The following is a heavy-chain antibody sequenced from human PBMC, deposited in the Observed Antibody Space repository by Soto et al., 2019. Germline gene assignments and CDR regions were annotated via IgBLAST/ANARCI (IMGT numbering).Heavy chain of an antibody. J-gene: IGHJ4*02. D-gene: IGHD1-1*01. CDR1: GFTFTSSA. CDR2: IVVGSGNT. V-gene: IGHV1-58*01. Sequence: ASVKVSCKASGFTFTSSAVQWVRQARGQRLEWIGWIVVGSGNTNYAQKFQERVTITRDMSTSTAYMELSSLRSEDTAVYYCARDRDGYNYYFDYWGQGTLVTVSS. CDR3: ARDRDGYNYYFDY.